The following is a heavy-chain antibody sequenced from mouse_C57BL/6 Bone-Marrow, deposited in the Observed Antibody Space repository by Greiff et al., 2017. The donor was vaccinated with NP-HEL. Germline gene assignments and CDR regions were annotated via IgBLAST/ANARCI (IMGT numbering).Heavy chain of an antibody. Sequence: VQLKESGAELVRPGASVKLSCTASGFTITDDYMHWVKQRPEQGLEWIGWIDPENGDTEYASKFQGKATITADTSSNTAYLQLSRQTSDDTAVYYCTINYSNDADAMDYWGQGTSVTVSS. CDR3: TINYSNDADAMDY. D-gene: IGHD2-12*01. V-gene: IGHV14-4*01. CDR2: IDPENGDT. CDR1: GFTITDDY. J-gene: IGHJ4*01.